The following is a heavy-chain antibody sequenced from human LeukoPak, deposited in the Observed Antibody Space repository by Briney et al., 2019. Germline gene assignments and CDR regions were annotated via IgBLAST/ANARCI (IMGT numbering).Heavy chain of an antibody. V-gene: IGHV1-2*02. J-gene: IGHJ5*02. Sequence: ASVKVSCKASGYTFTGYYMHWVRQAPGQGLEWMGWINPNSGGTNYAQKFQARVTMTRDTSISTAYMELSRLRSDDTAVYYCARSLLIYDFWSDTPLWFDPWGQGTLVTVSS. CDR1: GYTFTGYY. CDR2: INPNSGGT. D-gene: IGHD3-3*01. CDR3: ARSLLIYDFWSDTPLWFDP.